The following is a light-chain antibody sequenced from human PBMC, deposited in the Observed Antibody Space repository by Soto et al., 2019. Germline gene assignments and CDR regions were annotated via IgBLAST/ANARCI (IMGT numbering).Light chain of an antibody. V-gene: IGKV1-17*01. J-gene: IGKJ1*01. CDR3: LQYNTYTWT. Sequence: IQRNQSPSSLSASVGNRVTITCRASQAIRSDLGWYQQQPGKAPKRLINAASNLQTGVPSRFSGSGSETEFTLTISSLKHEDIATYYCLQYNTYTWTFGQGTKVDIK. CDR1: QAIRSD. CDR2: AAS.